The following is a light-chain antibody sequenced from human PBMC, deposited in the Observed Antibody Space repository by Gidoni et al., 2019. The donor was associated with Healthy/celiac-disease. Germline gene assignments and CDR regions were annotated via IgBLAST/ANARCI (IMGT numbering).Light chain of an antibody. J-gene: IGKJ1*01. V-gene: IGKV3-11*01. CDR3: QQGSSFWT. Sequence: EIVLTQSPATLSLSPGERATLSCRASQSVSSYLAWYQQKPGQAPRLLIYDASNRATGIPARFSGSGSGTDFTLTISSLEPEDFAVYYCQQGSSFWTFGQGTKVEIK. CDR1: QSVSSY. CDR2: DAS.